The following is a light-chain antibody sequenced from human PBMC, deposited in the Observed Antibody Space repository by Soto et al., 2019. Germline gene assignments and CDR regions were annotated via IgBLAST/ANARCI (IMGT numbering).Light chain of an antibody. J-gene: IGKJ4*01. CDR2: AAS. CDR3: QQSYSTPLT. Sequence: DIQMTQSPSSLSASVGDRVTITCRASQSISSYLNWYQQKPGKAPKLLIYAASSLQSGVPSRFRGSGSGTDFTRTISSLQPEDCATYYCQQSYSTPLTFGGGTKVEIK. V-gene: IGKV1-39*01. CDR1: QSISSY.